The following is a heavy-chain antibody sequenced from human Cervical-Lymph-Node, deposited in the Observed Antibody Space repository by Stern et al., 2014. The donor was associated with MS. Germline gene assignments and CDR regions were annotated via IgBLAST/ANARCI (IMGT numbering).Heavy chain of an antibody. CDR3: ARGGASWRYGMDV. CDR2: INTNTGHP. J-gene: IGHJ6*02. CDR1: GYSFTNYA. V-gene: IGHV7-4-1*02. Sequence: QVQLVQSGSELKKPGASVKVSCKASGYSFTNYAMNWVRQAPGQELEWMGWINTNTGHPTYGQGYTGRFVLSLDTSVSTAYLQISSLKVEDTAVYYCARGGASWRYGMDVWGQGTTVTVSS. D-gene: IGHD5-12*01.